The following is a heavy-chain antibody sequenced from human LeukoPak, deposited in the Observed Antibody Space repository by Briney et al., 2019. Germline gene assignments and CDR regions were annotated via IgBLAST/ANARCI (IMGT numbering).Heavy chain of an antibody. D-gene: IGHD1-26*01. Sequence: PGGSLRLSCAASGFTFSDYYMSWIRQAPGKGLEWVANIKQDGSEKYYVDSVKGRFTISRDNAKNSLYLQMNSLRAEDTAVYYCASTPLVGATFWFDPWGQGTLVTVSS. CDR3: ASTPLVGATFWFDP. CDR1: GFTFSDYY. J-gene: IGHJ5*02. V-gene: IGHV3-7*03. CDR2: IKQDGSEK.